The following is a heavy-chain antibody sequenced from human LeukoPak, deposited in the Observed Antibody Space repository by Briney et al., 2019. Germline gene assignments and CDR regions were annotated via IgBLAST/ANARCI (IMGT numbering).Heavy chain of an antibody. V-gene: IGHV4-34*01. D-gene: IGHD2-2*01. CDR1: GGSFSGYY. CDR3: ARGGVVVVPAVWFDP. CDR2: INHSGST. J-gene: IGHJ5*02. Sequence: SETLSLTCAVYGGSFSGYYWSWIRQPPGKGLEWIGEINHSGSTNYNPSLTSRVTISVDTSKNQFSLKLSSVTAADTAVYYCARGGVVVVPAVWFDPWGQGTLVTVSS.